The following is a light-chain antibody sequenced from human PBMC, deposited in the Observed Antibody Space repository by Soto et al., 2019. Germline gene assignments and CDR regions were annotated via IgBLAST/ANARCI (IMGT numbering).Light chain of an antibody. Sequence: DIPMTQSPSSLSASVGARVTITCRASQSISSYLNWYQQKPGKAPKLLIYAASSLQSGVPSRFSGSGSGTDFTLTISSLQPEDFATYYCQQSYSTPPTFGQGTKLEIK. V-gene: IGKV1-39*01. CDR1: QSISSY. CDR3: QQSYSTPPT. J-gene: IGKJ2*01. CDR2: AAS.